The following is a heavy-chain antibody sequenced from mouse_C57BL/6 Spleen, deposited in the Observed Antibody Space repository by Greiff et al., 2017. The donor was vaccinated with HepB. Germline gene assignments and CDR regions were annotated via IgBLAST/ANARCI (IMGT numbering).Heavy chain of an antibody. Sequence: VQLQQSGPELVKPGASVKISCKASGYSFTGYYMNWVKQSPEKSLEWIGEINPSTGGTTYNQKFKAKATLTVDKSSSTAYMQLKSLTSEDSAVYYCASWGYGSSYWGDYWGQGTTLTVSS. D-gene: IGHD1-1*01. J-gene: IGHJ2*01. V-gene: IGHV1-42*01. CDR2: INPSTGGT. CDR3: ASWGYGSSYWGDY. CDR1: GYSFTGYY.